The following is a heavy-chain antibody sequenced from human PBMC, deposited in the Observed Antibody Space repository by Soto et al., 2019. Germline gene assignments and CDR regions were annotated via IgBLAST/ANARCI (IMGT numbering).Heavy chain of an antibody. CDR1: GFTFISHT. CDR3: XXXXXXFDY. Sequence: EVQLVESGGGLVRPGGSLRLSCATSGFTFISHTMNWVRQAPGKGLEWVSSISSSSNYIYYADSVKGRFTISRDNAKSSXYLXXXXXXXXXXXXXXXXXXXXXFDYCGQGTLVTVSS. CDR2: ISSSSNYI. J-gene: IGHJ4*02. V-gene: IGHV3-21*01.